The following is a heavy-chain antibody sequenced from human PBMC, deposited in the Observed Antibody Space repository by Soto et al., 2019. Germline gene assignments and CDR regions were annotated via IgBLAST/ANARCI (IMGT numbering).Heavy chain of an antibody. CDR1: GFTFSDYY. D-gene: IGHD6-6*01. V-gene: IGHV3-11*01. CDR3: ARDMRDEYSSSYLVDY. Sequence: GGSLRLSCAASGFTFSDYYMSWIRQAPGKGLEWVSYISSSGSTIHYADSVKGRFTISRDNAKNSLYLQMNSLRAEDTAVYYCARDMRDEYSSSYLVDYWGQGTLVTVSS. J-gene: IGHJ4*02. CDR2: ISSSGSTI.